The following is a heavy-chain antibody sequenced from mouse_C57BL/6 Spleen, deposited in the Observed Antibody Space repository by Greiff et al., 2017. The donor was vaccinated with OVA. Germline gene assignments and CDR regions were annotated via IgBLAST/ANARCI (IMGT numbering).Heavy chain of an antibody. V-gene: IGHV1-53*01. CDR1: GYTFTSFW. D-gene: IGHD2-3*01. Sequence: QVQLQQPGTELVKPGASVKLSCKASGYTFTSFWMHWVKQRPGQGLEWIGNINPSNGGTNYNEKFKSKATLTVDKSSSTAYMQLSNLTSEDSAVYYCAREAIYDGYFFDYWGQGTTLTVSS. CDR2: INPSNGGT. J-gene: IGHJ2*01. CDR3: AREAIYDGYFFDY.